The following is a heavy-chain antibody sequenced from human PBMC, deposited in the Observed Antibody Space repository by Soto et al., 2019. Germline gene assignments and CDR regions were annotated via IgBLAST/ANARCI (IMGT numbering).Heavy chain of an antibody. D-gene: IGHD3-9*01. CDR3: ARDVLRYPTRYYYGMDV. J-gene: IGHJ6*02. CDR1: GFTFSDYY. V-gene: IGHV3-11*06. CDR2: ISSSRSYT. Sequence: QVQLVESGGGLVKPGGSLRLSCAASGFTFSDYYMSWIRQAPGKGLEWVSYISSSRSYTNYADSVKGRFTISRDNAKNSLYLQMNSLRAEDTAVYYCARDVLRYPTRYYYGMDVWGQGTTVTVSS.